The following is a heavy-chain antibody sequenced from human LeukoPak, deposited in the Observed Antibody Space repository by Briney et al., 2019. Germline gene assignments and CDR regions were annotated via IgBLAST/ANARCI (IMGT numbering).Heavy chain of an antibody. D-gene: IGHD5-18*01. V-gene: IGHV4-59*08. CDR3: ASQRGYAYGFDS. J-gene: IGHJ4*02. Sequence: PSETLSLTCTVSGDSFRSYYWTWSRQTPGKGLEWIGHIYYSGNPTYNPSLKSRFTISVDPSKNQVALKVRSVTTEDTAVYYCASQRGYAYGFDSWGQGTRVTVSP. CDR1: GDSFRSYY. CDR2: IYYSGNP.